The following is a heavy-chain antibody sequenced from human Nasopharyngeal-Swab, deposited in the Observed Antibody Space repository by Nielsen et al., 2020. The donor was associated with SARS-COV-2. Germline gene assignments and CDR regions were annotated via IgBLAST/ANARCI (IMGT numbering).Heavy chain of an antibody. V-gene: IGHV3-23*01. CDR2: ITVIGRSP. CDR1: GFTFSDYY. CDR3: AKGQGADWYFDL. Sequence: GESLKISCAASGFTFSDYYMSWIRQAPGKGLEWVSGITVIGRSPYYADSVKGRFTLSRDNSKNTLYLQMNSLRAEDTAVYYCAKGQGADWYFDLWGRGTLVTVSS. J-gene: IGHJ2*01.